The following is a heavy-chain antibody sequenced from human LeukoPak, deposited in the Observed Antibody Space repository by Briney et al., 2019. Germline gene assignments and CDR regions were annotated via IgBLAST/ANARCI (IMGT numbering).Heavy chain of an antibody. CDR2: IYTSGST. CDR1: GGSISSGGYY. CDR3: ASQYSSGWVDY. Sequence: SETLSLTCTVSGGSISSGGYYYSWIRQPAGKELEWIGRIYTSGSTNYNPSLKSRVTISVDTSKNQFSLKLSSVTAADTAVYYCASQYSSGWVDYWGQGTLVTVSS. D-gene: IGHD6-19*01. J-gene: IGHJ4*02. V-gene: IGHV4-61*02.